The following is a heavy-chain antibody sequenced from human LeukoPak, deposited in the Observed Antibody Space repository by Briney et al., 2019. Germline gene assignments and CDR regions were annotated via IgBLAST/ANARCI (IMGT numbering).Heavy chain of an antibody. CDR3: AGGGGSSWFSDIDV. D-gene: IGHD6-13*01. J-gene: IGHJ6*03. Sequence: PSETLSLTCTVSGGSISSYYWSWIRQPPGKGLEWIGYIYYSGSTNYNPSLKSRVTISVDTSKNQFSLKLSSVTAADTAVYYCAGGGGSSWFSDIDVWGKGNPVNVSS. V-gene: IGHV4-59*01. CDR1: GGSISSYY. CDR2: IYYSGST.